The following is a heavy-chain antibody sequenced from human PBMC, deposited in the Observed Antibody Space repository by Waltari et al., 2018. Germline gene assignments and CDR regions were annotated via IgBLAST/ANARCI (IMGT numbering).Heavy chain of an antibody. V-gene: IGHV4-31*03. J-gene: IGHJ4*02. CDR2: VDNTGSP. Sequence: QVHLQESGPGLVKPSQTLSLTCSISDDSINTGPFYFTWRRQYPGKGLEWIGYVDNTGSPSYNPSLRSRFSISVDTSRRHFSLKLMSVTAADTASYFCAISSSGGNYFDYWGRGTLVTVSS. D-gene: IGHD6-6*01. CDR3: AISSSGGNYFDY. CDR1: DDSINTGPFY.